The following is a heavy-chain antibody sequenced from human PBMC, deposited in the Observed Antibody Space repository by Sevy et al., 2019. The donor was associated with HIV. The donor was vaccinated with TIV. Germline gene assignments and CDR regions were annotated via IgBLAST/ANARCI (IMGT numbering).Heavy chain of an antibody. D-gene: IGHD3-22*01. CDR3: ARHRDYYDSSGYGTFDP. V-gene: IGHV1-8*01. J-gene: IGHJ5*02. CDR1: GYTFTSYD. Sequence: ASVKVSCKASGYTFTSYDINWVRQASGQGLEWMGWMNPNTGNRGYAQKFQGRVTMTRNTSISTAYMELSSLRSEDTAVYYCARHRDYYDSSGYGTFDPWGQGTLVTVSS. CDR2: MNPNTGNR.